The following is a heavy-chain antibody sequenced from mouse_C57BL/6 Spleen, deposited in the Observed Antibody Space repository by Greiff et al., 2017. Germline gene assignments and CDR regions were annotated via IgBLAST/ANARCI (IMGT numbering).Heavy chain of an antibody. CDR3: ARGYFDV. Sequence: QVQLQQPGAELVMPGASVKLSCKASGYTFTSSWMHWVKQRPGQGLEWIGELDPSDSYTNYNQKFKGKSTLTVEKSSSTAYMQLSSLTSEDSAVYYCARGYFDVWGTGTTVTGAS. CDR1: GYTFTSSW. J-gene: IGHJ1*03. V-gene: IGHV1-69*01. CDR2: LDPSDSYT.